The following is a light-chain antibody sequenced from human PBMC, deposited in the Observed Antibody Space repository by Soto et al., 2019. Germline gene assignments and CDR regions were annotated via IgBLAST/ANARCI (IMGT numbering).Light chain of an antibody. CDR2: SNN. J-gene: IGLJ3*02. CDR3: AAWDDSLSGNWV. V-gene: IGLV1-44*01. CDR1: SSNIGSNT. Sequence: QSVLTQPPSASGTPGQRVTISCSGSSSNIGSNTVNWYQQLPGTAPKLLIYSNNQRPSGVPDRFSGSKSGTSASLAISGLRSEDEADYYCAAWDDSLSGNWVFGGGTKVTVL.